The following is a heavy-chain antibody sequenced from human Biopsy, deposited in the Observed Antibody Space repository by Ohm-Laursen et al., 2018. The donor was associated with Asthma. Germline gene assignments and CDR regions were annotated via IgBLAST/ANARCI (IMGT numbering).Heavy chain of an antibody. D-gene: IGHD6-19*01. J-gene: IGHJ4*02. CDR2: ISYDGHNQ. CDR1: GFTFRTYG. V-gene: IGHV3-30*05. CDR3: AREGVAGTHIED. Sequence: SLRLSCSASGFTFRTYGMHWVRQTPGKGLEWLSSISYDGHNQHYADSVKGRFTISRDNSKNTVSLEMNSLRRDDTAVYYCAREGVAGTHIEDWGQGTLVTVSS.